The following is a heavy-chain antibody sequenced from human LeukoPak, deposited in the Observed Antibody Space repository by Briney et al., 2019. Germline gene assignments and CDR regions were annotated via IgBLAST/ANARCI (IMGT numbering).Heavy chain of an antibody. J-gene: IGHJ4*02. V-gene: IGHV3-21*04. CDR3: AKDLMYSSSRYGSGRGLDY. D-gene: IGHD6-13*01. Sequence: GGSLRLSCAASGFTFSSYSMTWVRQAPGKGLEWVSSINSSSSYIYYADSVKGRFTISRDNAKNSLYLQMNSLRAEDTALCYCAKDLMYSSSRYGSGRGLDYWGQGTLVTVSS. CDR1: GFTFSSYS. CDR2: INSSSSYI.